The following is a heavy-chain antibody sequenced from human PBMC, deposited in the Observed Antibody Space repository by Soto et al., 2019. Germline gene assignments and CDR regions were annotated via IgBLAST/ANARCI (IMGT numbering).Heavy chain of an antibody. J-gene: IGHJ4*02. CDR3: AKDLVVQLVHIYFDY. Sequence: GGSLRLSCAASGFTFSSYAMSWVRQAPGKGLEWVSAISGSGGSTYYADSVKGRFTISRDNYKNTLYLQINSLRAEDTAVYYCAKDLVVQLVHIYFDYWGQGTLVTVSS. V-gene: IGHV3-23*01. CDR1: GFTFSSYA. CDR2: ISGSGGST. D-gene: IGHD6-6*01.